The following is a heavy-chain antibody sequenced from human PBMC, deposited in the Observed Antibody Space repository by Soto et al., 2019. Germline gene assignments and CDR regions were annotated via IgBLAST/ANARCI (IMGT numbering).Heavy chain of an antibody. V-gene: IGHV4-34*01. CDR1: GGSFSGYY. CDR2: INHSGST. J-gene: IGHJ4*02. D-gene: IGHD1-26*01. Sequence: SETLSLTCAVYGGSFSGYYWSWIRQPPGKGLEWIGEINHSGSTNYNPSLKSRVTISVDTSKNQFSLKLSSVTAADTAVYYCARVGSSGNGHPAPFDYWGQGTLVTVSS. CDR3: ARVGSSGNGHPAPFDY.